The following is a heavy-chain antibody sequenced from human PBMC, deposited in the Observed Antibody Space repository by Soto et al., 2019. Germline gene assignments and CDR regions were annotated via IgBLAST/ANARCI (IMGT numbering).Heavy chain of an antibody. V-gene: IGHV4-59*08. CDR2: IYYSGST. Sequence: SETLSLTCTVSGGSISSYYWSWIRQPPGKGLEWIGYIYYSGSTNYNPSLKSRVTISVDTSKNQFSLKLSSVTAADTAVYYCARPYDFSAGGAFDIWGQGTTVTVSS. CDR1: GGSISSYY. J-gene: IGHJ3*02. D-gene: IGHD3-3*01. CDR3: ARPYDFSAGGAFDI.